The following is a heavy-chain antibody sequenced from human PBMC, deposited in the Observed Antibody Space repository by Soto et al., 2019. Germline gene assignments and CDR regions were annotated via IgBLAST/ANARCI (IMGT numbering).Heavy chain of an antibody. J-gene: IGHJ5*01. Sequence: PGGSLRLSCAASGFTVSSNYMSWVRQAPGKGLEGVSVICSGGSTYYADSVKGRFTISRDNAKNTLYLQMNSLRAEDTAVYYCANYYGSGSYRNWFDSWGQGALVTVSS. D-gene: IGHD3-10*01. CDR3: ANYYGSGSYRNWFDS. CDR1: GFTVSSNY. CDR2: ICSGGST. V-gene: IGHV3-53*01.